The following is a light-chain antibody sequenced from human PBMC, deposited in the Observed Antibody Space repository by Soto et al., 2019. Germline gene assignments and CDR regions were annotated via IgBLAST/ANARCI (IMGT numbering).Light chain of an antibody. CDR1: QTISSW. Sequence: DIQMTQSPSTLSASVGDRVTITCRASQTISSWLAWYQQKPGKAPELLIYDASTLESGVPSRFSGSGSGTEFTLTISSLQPEDFATYYCQQYNTYPITFGQGTRLEIK. J-gene: IGKJ5*01. CDR2: DAS. V-gene: IGKV1-5*01. CDR3: QQYNTYPIT.